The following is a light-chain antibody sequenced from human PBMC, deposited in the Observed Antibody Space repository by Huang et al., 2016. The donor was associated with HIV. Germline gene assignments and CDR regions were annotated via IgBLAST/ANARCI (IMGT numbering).Light chain of an antibody. CDR3: LQADISPRS. J-gene: IGKJ5*01. CDR2: SAS. V-gene: IGKV1-12*01. CDR1: QDISIW. Sequence: DIQMTQSPSSVSASEGDTVTITCRASQDISIWLAWYQQKPREAPTPLIHSASIWVSGVPSRFSGSGSGTNFSLTINGLRPDDFATYYCLQADISPRSFGQGTRLDIQ.